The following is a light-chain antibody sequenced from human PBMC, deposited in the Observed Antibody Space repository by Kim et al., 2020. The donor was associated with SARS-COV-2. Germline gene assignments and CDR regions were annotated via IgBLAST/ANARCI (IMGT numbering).Light chain of an antibody. J-gene: IGKJ4*01. Sequence: IVLTQSPGTLSLSPGESVTLSCRASQSLSSHLAWYQQKPGQAPRLLIYGASNRATGIPDRFSGSGSGTDFTLTISSLEAEDFAVYYCQQYDWSPLTFGGGTKVDIK. CDR3: QQYDWSPLT. CDR2: GAS. CDR1: QSLSSH. V-gene: IGKV3-20*01.